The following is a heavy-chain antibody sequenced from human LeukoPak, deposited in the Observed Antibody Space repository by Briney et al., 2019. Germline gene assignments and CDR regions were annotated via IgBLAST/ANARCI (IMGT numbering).Heavy chain of an antibody. V-gene: IGHV4-39*01. J-gene: IGHJ4*02. CDR1: GGSISSSSYY. CDR2: IYYSGST. CDR3: ARRSSMKRSFDY. D-gene: IGHD2/OR15-2a*01. Sequence: SETLSLTCTVSGGSISSSSYYWGWIRQPPGKGLEWIGTIYYSGSTYYNPSLKSRVTISVDTSKNQFSLKLSSVTAADTAVYYCARRSSMKRSFDYWGQGTLVTVSS.